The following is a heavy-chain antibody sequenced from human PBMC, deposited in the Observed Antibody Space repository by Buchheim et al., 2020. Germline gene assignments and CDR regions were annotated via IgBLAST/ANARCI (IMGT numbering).Heavy chain of an antibody. Sequence: EVQLVESGGGLVQPGGSLRLSCAASGFTFSSYSMNWVRQAPGKGLEWVSYISSSSSTIYYAASVKGRFTISRHNAKNSLYLQMNSLRAEDTAVYYCAGNSGDSSWSFDYWGQGTL. J-gene: IGHJ4*02. D-gene: IGHD6-13*01. CDR2: ISSSSSTI. V-gene: IGHV3-48*01. CDR1: GFTFSSYS. CDR3: AGNSGDSSWSFDY.